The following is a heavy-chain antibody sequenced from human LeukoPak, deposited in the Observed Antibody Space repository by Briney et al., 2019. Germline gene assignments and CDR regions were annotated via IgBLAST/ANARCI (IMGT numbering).Heavy chain of an antibody. V-gene: IGHV3-74*01. CDR2: ISPDGRNI. CDR3: VRAGGGPTPYAS. Sequence: PGGSLRLSCAASGFTLSDYWMNWVRQAPGKGPVWVSHISPDGRNIAYADSVKGRFTISRDSAKNTLYLQMNSLRVGDTAVYYCVRAGGGPTPYASGGQGPRATVSS. J-gene: IGHJ4*02. D-gene: IGHD1-26*01. CDR1: GFTLSDYW.